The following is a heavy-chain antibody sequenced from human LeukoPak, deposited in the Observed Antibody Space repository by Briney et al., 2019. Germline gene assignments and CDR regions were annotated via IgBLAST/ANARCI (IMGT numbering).Heavy chain of an antibody. D-gene: IGHD3-22*01. Sequence: TLSLTCTVSGGSISSGGYYWSWIRQHPGKGLEWIGYIYYSGSTYYNPSLKSRVTISVDTSKNQFSLKLSSVTAADTAVYYCAVSSWYDSSGYQYYYYGMDVWGQGTTVTVSS. J-gene: IGHJ6*02. CDR3: AVSSWYDSSGYQYYYYGMDV. V-gene: IGHV4-31*03. CDR2: IYYSGST. CDR1: GGSISSGGYY.